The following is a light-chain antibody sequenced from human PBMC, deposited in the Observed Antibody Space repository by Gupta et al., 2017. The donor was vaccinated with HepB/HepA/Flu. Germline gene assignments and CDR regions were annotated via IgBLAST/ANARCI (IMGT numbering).Light chain of an antibody. J-gene: IGLJ3*02. CDR1: ISDVGVYNY. V-gene: IGLV2-14*03. CDR3: SSYTSSNSLV. Sequence: QSALTQPASVSGSPGQSIPISCTGTISDVGVYNYVSWYQQHPGKAPKLMIYDVNNRPSGVSHRFSGSKSGNTASLTISGLQPEDEGDYYCSSYTSSNSLVFGGGTKLTVL. CDR2: DVN.